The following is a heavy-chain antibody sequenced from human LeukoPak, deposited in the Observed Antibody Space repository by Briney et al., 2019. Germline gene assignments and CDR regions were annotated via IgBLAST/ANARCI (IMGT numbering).Heavy chain of an antibody. J-gene: IGHJ6*02. CDR1: GGTFSSYA. D-gene: IGHD6-13*01. CDR2: IISIFGIA. Sequence: ASVKVSCKASGGTFSSYAISWVRQAPGQGREWMGRIISIFGIAHYAQKLQGRVTINADKSTSTAYMELSSLRSEDTAVYYCASSPPQQLNGMDVWGQGTTVTVSS. V-gene: IGHV1-69*04. CDR3: ASSPPQQLNGMDV.